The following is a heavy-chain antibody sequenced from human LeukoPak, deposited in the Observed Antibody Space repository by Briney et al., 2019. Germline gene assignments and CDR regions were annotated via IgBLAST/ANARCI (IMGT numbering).Heavy chain of an antibody. D-gene: IGHD6-19*01. CDR1: GFSFSSYA. J-gene: IGHJ4*02. Sequence: PGGSLRLSCAASGFSFSSYAMHGVRQAPGKGLEWVTVISYDGSDKYYADSVKGRFTISRDNAKNSLYLQMSSLRDEDTAVYYCARKVAATTDFDFWGQGTLVTVSS. CDR3: ARKVAATTDFDF. CDR2: ISYDGSDK. V-gene: IGHV3-30-3*01.